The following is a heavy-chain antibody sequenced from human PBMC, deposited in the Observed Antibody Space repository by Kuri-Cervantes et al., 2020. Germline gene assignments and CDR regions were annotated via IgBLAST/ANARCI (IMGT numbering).Heavy chain of an antibody. D-gene: IGHD4-17*01. CDR1: GYTFTGYY. CDR2: INPNSGGT. J-gene: IGHJ3*02. V-gene: IGHV1-2*04. CDR3: ARWRADYGDAFDI. Sequence: ASVKVSCKASGYTFTGYYMHWVRQAPGQGLEWMGWINPNSGGTNYAQKFQGWVTMTRDTSISTAYMELSSLRSEDTAVYYCARWRADYGDAFDIWGQGTMVTVSS.